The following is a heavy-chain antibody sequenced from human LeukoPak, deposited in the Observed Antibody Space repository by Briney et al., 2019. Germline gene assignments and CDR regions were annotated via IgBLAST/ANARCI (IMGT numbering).Heavy chain of an antibody. CDR2: IYYSGST. CDR3: ARDRYSSSFDI. Sequence: SETLSLTCAVSGGSISSHYWSWIRQPPGKGLEWIGYIYYSGSTNYNPSLKSRVTISVDTSKNQFSLKLSSVTAADTAVYYCARDRYSSSFDIWGQGTMVTVSS. D-gene: IGHD6-6*01. V-gene: IGHV4-59*11. J-gene: IGHJ3*02. CDR1: GGSISSHY.